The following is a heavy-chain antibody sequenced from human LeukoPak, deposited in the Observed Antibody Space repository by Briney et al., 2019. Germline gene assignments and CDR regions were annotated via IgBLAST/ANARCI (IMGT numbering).Heavy chain of an antibody. V-gene: IGHV1-18*01. CDR3: ARAVGRYSSSWSYYYYYGMDV. Sequence: EASVKVSCKASGGTFSSYAISWVRRAPGQGLEWMGWISAYNGNTNYAQKLQGRVTMTTDTSTSTAYMELRSLRSDDTAVYYCARAVGRYSSSWSYYYYYGMDVWGQGTTVTVSS. CDR2: ISAYNGNT. D-gene: IGHD6-13*01. CDR1: GGTFSSYA. J-gene: IGHJ6*02.